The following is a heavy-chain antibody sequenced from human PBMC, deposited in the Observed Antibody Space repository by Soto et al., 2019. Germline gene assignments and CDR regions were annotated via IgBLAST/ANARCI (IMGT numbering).Heavy chain of an antibody. Sequence: QVQLVQSEAEVKKPGSSVKVSCQASGGTFSSYAISWVRQAPGQGLEWMGGIIPIFGTANYAQKFQGRVTITADESTSTAYMELSSLRSEDTAVYYCARGPTNHDSSGYPEANDYCSQGTLVTVSS. V-gene: IGHV1-69*01. D-gene: IGHD3-22*01. CDR3: ARGPTNHDSSGYPEANDY. J-gene: IGHJ4*02. CDR1: GGTFSSYA. CDR2: IIPIFGTA.